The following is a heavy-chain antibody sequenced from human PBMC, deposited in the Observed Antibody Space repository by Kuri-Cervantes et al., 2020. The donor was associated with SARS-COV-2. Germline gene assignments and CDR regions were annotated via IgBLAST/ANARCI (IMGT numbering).Heavy chain of an antibody. CDR2: ISSSSRTM. CDR1: GFTFSNYD. Sequence: GGSLRLSCAASGFTFSNYDMNWVRQAPGKGLEWVSYISSSSRTMYNADSVKGRFTISRDNAKNSLYLQMNSLRDEDTAVYYCARYGFGYSTFYGMDVWAQGTTVTVSS. V-gene: IGHV3-48*02. D-gene: IGHD6-13*01. J-gene: IGHJ6*02. CDR3: ARYGFGYSTFYGMDV.